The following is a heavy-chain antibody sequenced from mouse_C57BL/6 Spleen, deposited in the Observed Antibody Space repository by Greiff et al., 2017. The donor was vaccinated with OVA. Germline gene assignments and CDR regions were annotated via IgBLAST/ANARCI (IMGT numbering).Heavy chain of an antibody. CDR3: ARDPGVYWYFDV. V-gene: IGHV5-16*01. Sequence: VQLKESEGGLVQPGSSMKLSCTASGFTFSDYYMAWVRQVPEKGLEWVANINYDGSSTYYLDSLKSRFIISRDNAKNILYLQMSSLKSEDTATYYCARDPGVYWYFDVWGTGTTVTVSS. D-gene: IGHD4-1*01. J-gene: IGHJ1*03. CDR2: INYDGSST. CDR1: GFTFSDYY.